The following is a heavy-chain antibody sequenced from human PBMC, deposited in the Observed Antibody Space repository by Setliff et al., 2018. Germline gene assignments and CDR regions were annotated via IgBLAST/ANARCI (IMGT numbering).Heavy chain of an antibody. D-gene: IGHD6-13*01. CDR3: ARDTPHDPVSSNWYRNWFDP. CDR1: GASISSGSNY. J-gene: IGHJ5*02. CDR2: ILSSGGT. Sequence: PAETLSLTCSVSGASISSGSNYWSWIRQPAGKGVEWIGHILSSGGTNYNPPLKKRVSISLDTSKNQFSLNLNSVTAADTAVYFCARDTPHDPVSSNWYRNWFDPWGQGILVTVSS. V-gene: IGHV4-61*09.